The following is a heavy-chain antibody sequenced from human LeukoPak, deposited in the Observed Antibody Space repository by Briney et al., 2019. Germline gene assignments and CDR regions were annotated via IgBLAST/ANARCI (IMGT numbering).Heavy chain of an antibody. V-gene: IGHV3-23*01. Sequence: GGSLRLSCAASGFTFSSYAMSWVRQAPGKGLEWVSAISGSGGCTYSADSVKGRFTISRDNSMNTLDLQMNSLRAEDTAVYYCAKAGRYSYDYYYYGMDVWGQGTTVTVSS. J-gene: IGHJ6*02. CDR1: GFTFSSYA. CDR2: ISGSGGCT. CDR3: AKAGRYSYDYYYYGMDV. D-gene: IGHD3-22*01.